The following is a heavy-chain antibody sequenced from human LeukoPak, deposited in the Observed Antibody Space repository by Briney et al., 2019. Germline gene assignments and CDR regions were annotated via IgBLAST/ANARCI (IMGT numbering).Heavy chain of an antibody. CDR3: ARSRYCSGGNCYSGTDAFDI. CDR1: GGSFSGYY. D-gene: IGHD2-15*01. V-gene: IGHV4-34*01. CDR2: INHSGST. Sequence: SETLSLTCAVYGGSFSGYYWSWIRQPPGKGLEWIGEINHSGSTNYYPSLKSRVTISVDTSKNQFSLKLSSVTAADTAVYYCARSRYCSGGNCYSGTDAFDIWGQGTMVTVSS. J-gene: IGHJ3*02.